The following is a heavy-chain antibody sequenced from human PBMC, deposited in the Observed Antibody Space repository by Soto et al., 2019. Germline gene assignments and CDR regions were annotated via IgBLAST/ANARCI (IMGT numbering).Heavy chain of an antibody. CDR2: IYHSGST. J-gene: IGHJ5*02. CDR1: GGSISSGGYS. V-gene: IGHV4-30-2*01. Sequence: SETLSLTCVVSGGSISSGGYSWSWIRQPPGKGLEWIGYIYHSGSTYYNPSLKSRVTISVDRSKNQFSLKLSSVAAADTAVYYCVRVPGPWGQGTLVTVSS. CDR3: VRVPGP.